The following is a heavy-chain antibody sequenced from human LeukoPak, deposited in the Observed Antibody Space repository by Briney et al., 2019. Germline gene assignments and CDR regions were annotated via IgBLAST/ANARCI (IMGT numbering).Heavy chain of an antibody. V-gene: IGHV3-30-3*01. CDR2: ISYEGSSK. CDR1: GFIFSNSV. CDR3: ATNLISVATVY. Sequence: GGSLRLSCEASGFIFSNSVMHWVRQAPGKGLEWVALISYEGSSKKFADSVKGRFTISRDNSKNTLYLQLNSLRAEDTVIYYCATNLISVATVYWGQGTLVTVSS. D-gene: IGHD1-14*01. J-gene: IGHJ4*02.